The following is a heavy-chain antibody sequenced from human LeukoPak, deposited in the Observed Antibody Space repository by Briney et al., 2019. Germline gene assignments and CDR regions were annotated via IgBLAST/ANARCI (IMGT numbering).Heavy chain of an antibody. D-gene: IGHD6-19*01. Sequence: GGSLRLSCAASGFTFSSYVMNWVRQAPGKGLEWVSYISSSGSTIYYADSVKGRFTISRDNATNSLYLQMNSLRAEDTAVYYCARGFGVAVAGRAFDIGGQGTMVTVSS. CDR1: GFTFSSYV. V-gene: IGHV3-48*03. CDR2: ISSSGSTI. J-gene: IGHJ3*02. CDR3: ARGFGVAVAGRAFDI.